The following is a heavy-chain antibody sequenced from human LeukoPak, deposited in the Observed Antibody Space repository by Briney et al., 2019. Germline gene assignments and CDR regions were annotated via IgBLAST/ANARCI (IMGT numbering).Heavy chain of an antibody. CDR3: ARGVVVAATAKFDY. V-gene: IGHV4-31*03. D-gene: IGHD2-15*01. J-gene: IGHJ4*02. Sequence: SETLSLTCTVSGGSISSSDYSWSWIRQHPGKGLEWIGYIYYSGSTYYNPSLKSRVTISVDTSKNQFSLKLSSVTAADTAVYYCARGVVVAATAKFDYWGQGTLVTVSS. CDR2: IYYSGST. CDR1: GGSISSSDYS.